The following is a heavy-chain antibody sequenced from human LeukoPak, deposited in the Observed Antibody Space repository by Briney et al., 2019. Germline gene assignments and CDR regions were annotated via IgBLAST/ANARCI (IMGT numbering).Heavy chain of an antibody. CDR3: ASIDFWSGYAHFDY. J-gene: IGHJ4*02. V-gene: IGHV1-2*02. CDR1: GYTFTAYY. CDR2: INPNSGGT. Sequence: GASVKVSCKVSGYTFTAYYMHWVRQAPGQGLEWMGWINPNSGGTNSPQKFQDRVAMTRDTSISTIYMELSGLRSDDTAVYYCASIDFWSGYAHFDYWGQGTLVTVSS. D-gene: IGHD3-3*01.